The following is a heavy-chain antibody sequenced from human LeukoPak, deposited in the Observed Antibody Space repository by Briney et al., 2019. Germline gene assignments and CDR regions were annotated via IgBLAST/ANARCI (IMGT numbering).Heavy chain of an antibody. J-gene: IGHJ4*02. V-gene: IGHV4-61*02. CDR2: IYSSGST. Sequence: SGTLSLTCTVSGGSISSGSYYWNWIRQPAGKGLEWIGLIYSSGSTNYSPSLKSRVTISVDRSKNQFSLKLSSVTAADTAVYYCARSALVPGAITYFDFWGQGTQVTVSP. CDR1: GGSISSGSYY. D-gene: IGHD2-2*01. CDR3: ARSALVPGAITYFDF.